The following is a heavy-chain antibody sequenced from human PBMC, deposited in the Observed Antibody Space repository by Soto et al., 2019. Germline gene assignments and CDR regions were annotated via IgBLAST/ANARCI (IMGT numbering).Heavy chain of an antibody. V-gene: IGHV4-31*03. CDR1: GGSISSGGYY. CDR2: IYYSGST. D-gene: IGHD3-22*01. CDR3: ARCLKGYYYDSSGYYSPFDI. Sequence: SETLSLTCTVSGGSISSGGYYWSWIRQHPGKGLEWIGYIYYSGSTYYNPSLKSRVTISVDTSKNQFSLKLSSVTAADTAVYYCARCLKGYYYDSSGYYSPFDIWGQGTMVTVSS. J-gene: IGHJ3*02.